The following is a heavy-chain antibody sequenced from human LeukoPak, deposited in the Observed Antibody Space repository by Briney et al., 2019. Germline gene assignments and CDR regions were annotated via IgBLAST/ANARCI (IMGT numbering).Heavy chain of an antibody. CDR1: GGSFSGYY. J-gene: IGHJ4*02. CDR3: ARGQYSSTWYDY. Sequence: SETLSLTCAAYGGSFSGYYWTWIRQPPGKGLEWIGEINHSGSTNHNPSLKSRVTISVDTSKNQFSLMVSSVTAADTAVYYCARGQYSSTWYDYWGQGTLVTVSS. CDR2: INHSGST. V-gene: IGHV4-34*01. D-gene: IGHD6-13*01.